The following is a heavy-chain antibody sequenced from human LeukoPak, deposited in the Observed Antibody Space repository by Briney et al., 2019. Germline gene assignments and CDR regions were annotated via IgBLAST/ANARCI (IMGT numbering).Heavy chain of an antibody. CDR2: VYSSGST. Sequence: SETLSLTCTVSGGSISSGSYYWSWIRQPGGKGLEWIGRVYSSGSTNYNPSLKSRVTISVDTSKNQFSLKLSSVTAADTAVYYCARGRITMIRHYYYYMDVWGKGTTVTVSS. CDR1: GGSISSGSYY. V-gene: IGHV4-61*02. CDR3: ARGRITMIRHYYYYMDV. D-gene: IGHD3-22*01. J-gene: IGHJ6*03.